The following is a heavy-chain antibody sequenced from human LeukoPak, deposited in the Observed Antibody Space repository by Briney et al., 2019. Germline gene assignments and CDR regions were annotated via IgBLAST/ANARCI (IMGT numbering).Heavy chain of an antibody. J-gene: IGHJ5*02. CDR2: IYSGGST. D-gene: IGHD3-22*01. CDR3: AREDYYDSRGSSWFDP. V-gene: IGHV3-66*01. CDR1: GFTFSRYW. Sequence: GGSLRLSCAASGFTFSRYWMSWVRQAPGKGLEWVSVIYSGGSTYYADSVKGRFTISRDNSKNTLYLQMNSLRAEDTAVYYCAREDYYDSRGSSWFDPWGQGTLVTVSS.